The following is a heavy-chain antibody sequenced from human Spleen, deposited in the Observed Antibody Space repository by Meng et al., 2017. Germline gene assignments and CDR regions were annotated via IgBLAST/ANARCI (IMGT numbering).Heavy chain of an antibody. Sequence: SETLSLTCSVSGGSMSSSSYSWGWIRQPPGKGLEWIGSIYYSGFAKYNPSLKSRVTISIDTSKNQLSLKVSSVTAADTAVYYCARDSLDWGEDAFDVWGQGTMVTVSS. J-gene: IGHJ3*01. CDR1: GGSMSSSSYS. V-gene: IGHV4-39*07. CDR2: IYYSGFA. D-gene: IGHD3-9*01. CDR3: ARDSLDWGEDAFDV.